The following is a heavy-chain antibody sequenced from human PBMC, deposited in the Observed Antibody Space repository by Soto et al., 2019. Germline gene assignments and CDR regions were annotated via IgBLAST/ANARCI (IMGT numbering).Heavy chain of an antibody. CDR2: IIPIFGTA. V-gene: IGHV1-69*01. D-gene: IGHD6-13*01. CDR3: ARTRIAAARNYYYYYGMDV. Sequence: QVPLVQSGAEVKKPGSSVKVSCKASGGTFSSYAISWVRQAPGQGLEWMGGIIPIFGTANYAQKFQGRVTITADESTSTAYMELSSLRSEDTAVYYCARTRIAAARNYYYYYGMDVWGQGTTVTVSS. J-gene: IGHJ6*02. CDR1: GGTFSSYA.